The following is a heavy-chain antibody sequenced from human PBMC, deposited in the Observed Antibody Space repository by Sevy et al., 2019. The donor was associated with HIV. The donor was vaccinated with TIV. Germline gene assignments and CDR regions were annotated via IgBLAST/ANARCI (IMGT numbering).Heavy chain of an antibody. CDR1: GFTFSSYS. CDR3: ARDQGSGFAFDI. CDR2: ISSSSSYI. Sequence: GGSLRLSCAASGFTFSSYSMNWVRQAPGKGLEWVSSISSSSSYIYYADSVKGGFTISRDNAKISLYLQMNSLRAEDTAVYYCARDQGSGFAFDIWGQGTMVTVSS. J-gene: IGHJ3*02. V-gene: IGHV3-21*06. D-gene: IGHD6-19*01.